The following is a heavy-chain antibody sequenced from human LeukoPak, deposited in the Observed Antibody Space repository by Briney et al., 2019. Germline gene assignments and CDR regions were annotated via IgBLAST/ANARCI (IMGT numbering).Heavy chain of an antibody. CDR3: ARGSYTYYDKAPVDY. V-gene: IGHV4-34*01. D-gene: IGHD3-16*01. Sequence: PSETLSLTCAVYGGSFSGYYWSWIRQPPRKRLEWIGEINHSGSASYNPSLKSRVTISVDTSKSQFSLKLSSVTATDTAIYYCARGSYTYYDKAPVDYWGQGTLVTVSS. J-gene: IGHJ4*02. CDR2: INHSGSA. CDR1: GGSFSGYY.